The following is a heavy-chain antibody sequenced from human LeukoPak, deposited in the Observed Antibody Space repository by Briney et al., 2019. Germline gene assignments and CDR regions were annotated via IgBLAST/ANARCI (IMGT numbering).Heavy chain of an antibody. CDR2: ISYDGSNK. CDR1: GFTFSSYG. J-gene: IGHJ4*02. V-gene: IGHV3-30-3*01. Sequence: GGSLRLSCAASGFTFSSYGMHCVRQAPGRGLEWVAGISYDGSNKDYADSVKDRFTISRDNSKNTLYLQMNSLRAEDTAVYYCARDRGAGGTYYLDYWGQGTLVTVSS. D-gene: IGHD6-13*01. CDR3: ARDRGAGGTYYLDY.